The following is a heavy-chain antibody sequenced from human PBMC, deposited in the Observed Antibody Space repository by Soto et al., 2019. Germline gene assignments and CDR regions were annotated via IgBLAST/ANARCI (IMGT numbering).Heavy chain of an antibody. CDR1: GYTFTAYP. D-gene: IGHD2-2*01. CDR2: INAANGDI. J-gene: IGHJ5*02. Sequence: QVQLVQSGAEVKKPGASVKVSCRASGYTFTAYPLHWVRQAPGQRLEWMGWINAANGDIGYSREFQGRVTITRDTSASTVSMEVSSLTSQDMAAYYCAKKDYYAAGVYHFDPWGKGTLVTASS. CDR3: AKKDYYAAGVYHFDP. V-gene: IGHV1-3*01.